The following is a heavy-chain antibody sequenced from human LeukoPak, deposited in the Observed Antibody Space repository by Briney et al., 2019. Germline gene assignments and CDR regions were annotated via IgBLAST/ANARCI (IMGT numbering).Heavy chain of an antibody. V-gene: IGHV3-48*01. J-gene: IGHJ4*02. CDR2: ISSSSGTI. CDR3: AKGPRVPAADYYFDY. D-gene: IGHD2-2*01. Sequence: GGSLRLSCAASGFTFSTSPMNWVRQAPGKGPEWVSYISSSSGTIYYADSVKGRFTISRDNSKNTMYLQLNSLRAEDTAVYYCAKGPRVPAADYYFDYWGQGTLVTVSS. CDR1: GFTFSTSP.